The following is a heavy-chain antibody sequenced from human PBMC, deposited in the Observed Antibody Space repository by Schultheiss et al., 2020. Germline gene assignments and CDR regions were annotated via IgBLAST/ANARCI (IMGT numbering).Heavy chain of an antibody. V-gene: IGHV3-66*01. J-gene: IGHJ6*02. CDR1: GFTVSSNY. D-gene: IGHD2-2*01. CDR2: IYCGGGT. Sequence: GGSLRLSCAASGFTVSSNYMSWVRQAPGKGLEWVSVIYCGGGTYYSDSVKDRFIISRDNSKNTLYLQMNSLRAEDTAVYYCARDIVVVPAPLGVGMDVWGQGTTVNVYS. CDR3: ARDIVVVPAPLGVGMDV.